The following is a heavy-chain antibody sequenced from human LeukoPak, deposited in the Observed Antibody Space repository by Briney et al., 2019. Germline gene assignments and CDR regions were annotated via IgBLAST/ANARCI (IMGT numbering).Heavy chain of an antibody. D-gene: IGHD7-27*01. CDR1: GYSFTSYW. J-gene: IGHJ4*02. CDR2: IDPSDSHT. V-gene: IGHV5-10-1*01. Sequence: GESLKISCKGSGYSFTSYWISWVRQMPGKGLEWMGRIDPSDSHTNYSPPFQGHVTISADKSISTAYLQWSSLKASDTAMYYCARPQNRWGSLDYWGQGTLVTVSS. CDR3: ARPQNRWGSLDY.